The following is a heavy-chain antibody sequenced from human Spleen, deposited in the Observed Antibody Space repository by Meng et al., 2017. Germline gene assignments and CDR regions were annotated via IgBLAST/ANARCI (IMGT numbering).Heavy chain of an antibody. D-gene: IGHD5-18*01. CDR1: GFTFGDYA. V-gene: IGHV3-49*04. CDR2: IRSKAYGGTT. J-gene: IGHJ4*02. CDR3: TRGAAGYSGLIDY. Sequence: GESLKISCTASGFTFGDYALSWVRQAPGRGLEWVGFIRSKAYGGTTEYAASVRVRFTISRDDSKSIAYLQMDSLKTEETAVYYCTRGAAGYSGLIDYWGQGTLVTVSS.